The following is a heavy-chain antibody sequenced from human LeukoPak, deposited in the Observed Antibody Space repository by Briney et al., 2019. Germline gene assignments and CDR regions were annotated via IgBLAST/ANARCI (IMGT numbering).Heavy chain of an antibody. Sequence: PSETLSLTCTVSGGSISSSSYYWGWIRQPPGKGLEWIGSIYYSGSTYYNPSLKSRVTISLDTSKNQFSLKLSSVTAADTAVYYCARAGEGYGIQLWKAYYYMDVWGKGTTVTISS. D-gene: IGHD5-18*01. J-gene: IGHJ6*03. CDR1: GGSISSSSYY. CDR3: ARAGEGYGIQLWKAYYYMDV. CDR2: IYYSGST. V-gene: IGHV4-39*07.